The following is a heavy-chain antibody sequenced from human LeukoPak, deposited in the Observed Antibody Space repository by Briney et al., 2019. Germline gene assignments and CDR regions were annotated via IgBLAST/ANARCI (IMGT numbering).Heavy chain of an antibody. V-gene: IGHV1-69*06. J-gene: IGHJ4*02. D-gene: IGHD3-10*01. CDR3: ARDLSGVALGY. CDR2: IIPIFGTA. Sequence: SVKVSCTASGGTFSSYAISWVRQAPGQGLEWMGGIIPIFGTANYAQKFQGRVTITADKSTSTAYMELSSLRSEDTAVYYCARDLSGVALGYWGQGTLVTVSS. CDR1: GGTFSSYA.